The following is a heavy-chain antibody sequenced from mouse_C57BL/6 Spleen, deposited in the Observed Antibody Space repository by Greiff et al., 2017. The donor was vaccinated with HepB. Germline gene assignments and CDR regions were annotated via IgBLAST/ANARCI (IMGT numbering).Heavy chain of an antibody. J-gene: IGHJ3*01. D-gene: IGHD1-1*01. Sequence: VQLQQSGAELVRPGTSVKVSCKASGYAFTNYLIEWVKQRPGQGLEWIGVSNPGSGGTNYNEKFKGKATLTADKSSSTAYMQLSSLTSEDSAVYFCARGGTTVVAPFAYWGQGTLVTVSA. CDR2: SNPGSGGT. CDR1: GYAFTNYL. V-gene: IGHV1-54*01. CDR3: ARGGTTVVAPFAY.